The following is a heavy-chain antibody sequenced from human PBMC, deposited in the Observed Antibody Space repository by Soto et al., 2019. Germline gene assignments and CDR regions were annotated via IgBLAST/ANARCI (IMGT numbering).Heavy chain of an antibody. Sequence: ASETLSLTCTVSGGSISSYYWSWIRQPPGKGLEWIGYIYYSGSTNYNPSLKSRVTISVDTSKNQFSLKLSSVTAADTAMYYCARVTAGYSSGWYGTYFDYWGQGTLVTSPQ. CDR2: IYYSGST. CDR3: ARVTAGYSSGWYGTYFDY. J-gene: IGHJ4*02. D-gene: IGHD6-19*01. V-gene: IGHV4-59*12. CDR1: GGSISSYY.